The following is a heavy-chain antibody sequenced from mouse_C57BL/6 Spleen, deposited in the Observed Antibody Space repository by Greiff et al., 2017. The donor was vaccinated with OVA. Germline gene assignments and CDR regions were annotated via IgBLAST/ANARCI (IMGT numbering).Heavy chain of an antibody. D-gene: IGHD4-1*02. CDR2: IYPGDGDT. Sequence: QVQLQQSGAELVKPGASVKISCKASGYAFSSYWMNWVKQRPGKGLEWIGQIYPGDGDTNYNGKFKGKATLTADKSSSTAYMQLSSLTSEDAAVYFCARSNWDKWYFDVWSTGTTVTVSS. CDR3: ARSNWDKWYFDV. J-gene: IGHJ1*03. CDR1: GYAFSSYW. V-gene: IGHV1-80*01.